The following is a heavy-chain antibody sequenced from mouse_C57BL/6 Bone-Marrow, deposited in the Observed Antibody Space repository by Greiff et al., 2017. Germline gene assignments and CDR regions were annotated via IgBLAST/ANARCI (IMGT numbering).Heavy chain of an antibody. Sequence: VQLKESGAELVRPGASVKLSCTASGFNIKDDYMHWVKQRPEQGLEWIGWIDPENGDTEYASKFQGKATITADTSSNTAYLQLSSLTSEDTAVYYSTTAAFDVWGTGTTVTVSS. J-gene: IGHJ1*03. CDR2: IDPENGDT. CDR1: GFNIKDDY. CDR3: TTAAFDV. V-gene: IGHV14-4*01.